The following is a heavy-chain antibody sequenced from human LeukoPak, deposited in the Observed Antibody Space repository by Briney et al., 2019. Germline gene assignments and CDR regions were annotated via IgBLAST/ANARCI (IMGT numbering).Heavy chain of an antibody. D-gene: IGHD3-22*01. CDR1: GGTFSSYA. J-gene: IGHJ4*02. CDR3: ARGYDTTGYFSY. CDR2: IDTNTGNP. V-gene: IGHV7-4-1*02. Sequence: GASVKVSCKASGGTFSSYAISWVRQAPGQGLEWMGWIDTNTGNPTYAQGFIGRFVFSLDTSVTTAYLQISSLKAEDTAVYYCARGYDTTGYFSYWGRGTLVAVSS.